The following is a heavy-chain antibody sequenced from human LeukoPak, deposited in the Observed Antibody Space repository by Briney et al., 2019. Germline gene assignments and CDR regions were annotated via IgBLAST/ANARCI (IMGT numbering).Heavy chain of an antibody. V-gene: IGHV3-48*01. CDR1: GFTFSSYS. J-gene: IGHJ4*02. CDR2: ISSSSSTT. D-gene: IGHD3-9*01. Sequence: QPGGSLRLSCAASGFTFSSYSMNWVRQAPGKGLEWVSYISSSSSTTYYADSVKGRFTISRDNSKNTLYLQMNSLRAEDTAVYYCAKDYAELFDWADYWGQGTLVTVSS. CDR3: AKDYAELFDWADY.